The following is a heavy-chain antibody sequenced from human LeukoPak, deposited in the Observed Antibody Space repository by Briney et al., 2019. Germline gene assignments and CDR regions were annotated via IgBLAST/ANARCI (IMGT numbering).Heavy chain of an antibody. CDR2: IYTSGST. V-gene: IGHV4-4*07. Sequence: SETLSLTCTVPGGSLTLYYWTWIRQPAGKGLEWIGRIYTSGSTNYNPSLKSRVTISVDTSKNQFSLKLSSVTAADTAVYYCARRQIYFDYWGQGTLVTVSS. CDR3: ARRQIYFDY. J-gene: IGHJ4*02. CDR1: GGSLTLYY.